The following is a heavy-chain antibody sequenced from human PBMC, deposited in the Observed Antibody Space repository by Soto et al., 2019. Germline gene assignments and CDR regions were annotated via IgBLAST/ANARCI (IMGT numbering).Heavy chain of an antibody. Sequence: ASVKVSCKASGYTFTSYDINWVRQATGQGLEWMGWMNPNSGNTGYAQKFQGRVTMTRNTSISTAYMELSSLRSEDTAVYYCARMYGDYCYYGMDVWGQGTTVTVSS. CDR1: GYTFTSYD. D-gene: IGHD4-17*01. V-gene: IGHV1-8*01. CDR2: MNPNSGNT. CDR3: ARMYGDYCYYGMDV. J-gene: IGHJ6*02.